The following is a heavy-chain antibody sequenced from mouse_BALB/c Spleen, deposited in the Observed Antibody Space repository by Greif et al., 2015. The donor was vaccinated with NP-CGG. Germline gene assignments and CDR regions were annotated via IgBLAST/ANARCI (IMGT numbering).Heavy chain of an antibody. D-gene: IGHD2-3*01. J-gene: IGHJ4*01. CDR3: ARYDGYYYYAMVY. CDR1: GDSITSGY. CDR2: ISYSGST. V-gene: IGHV3-8*02. Sequence: EVKVEESGPSLVKPSQTLSLTCSVTGDSITSGYWNWIRKFPGNKLEYMGYISYSGSTYYNPSLKSRISITRDTSKNXFYLQLNSVTTEDTATYYCARYDGYYYYAMVYWGQGTSVTVSS.